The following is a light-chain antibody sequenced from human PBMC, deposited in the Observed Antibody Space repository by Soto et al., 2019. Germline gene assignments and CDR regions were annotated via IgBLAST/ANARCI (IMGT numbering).Light chain of an antibody. CDR3: QQYGSSPWT. J-gene: IGKJ1*01. Sequence: EIVLTQSPGTLSLSPGERATLSCRASQSISSSYLAWYQQKPGQAPRLLVSGASSRATGIPDRFSGSGSGTDFTLTISSLEPEDLAVYFCQQYGSSPWTFGQGTKLEIK. CDR2: GAS. CDR1: QSISSSY. V-gene: IGKV3-20*01.